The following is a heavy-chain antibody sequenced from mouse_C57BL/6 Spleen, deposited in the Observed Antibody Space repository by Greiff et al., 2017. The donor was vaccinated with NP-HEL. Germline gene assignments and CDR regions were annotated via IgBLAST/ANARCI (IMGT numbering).Heavy chain of an antibody. J-gene: IGHJ2*01. CDR2: IHPNSGST. CDR1: GYTFTSYW. CDR3: ARTNYYGSSYVY. Sequence: QVQLQQSGAELVKPGASVKLSCKASGYTFTSYWMHWVKQRPGQGLEWIGMIHPNSGSTNYNEKFKSKATLTVDKSSSTAYMQLSSLTSEDSAVYYCARTNYYGSSYVYWGQGTTLTVSS. V-gene: IGHV1-64*01. D-gene: IGHD1-1*01.